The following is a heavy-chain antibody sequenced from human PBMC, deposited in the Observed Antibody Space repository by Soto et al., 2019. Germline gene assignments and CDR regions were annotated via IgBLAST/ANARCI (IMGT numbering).Heavy chain of an antibody. CDR3: ARADLVRPYSYGMDV. CDR1: GGSISTNNW. Sequence: SETLSLTCAVSGGSISTNNWWTWVRQPPGKGLEWIGEIYHSGSTNYNPSLKSRVTISVDKSKNQFSLKLSSVTAADTAVYYCARADLVRPYSYGMDVCGQGTTVTVSS. D-gene: IGHD3-10*01. CDR2: IYHSGST. J-gene: IGHJ6*02. V-gene: IGHV4-4*02.